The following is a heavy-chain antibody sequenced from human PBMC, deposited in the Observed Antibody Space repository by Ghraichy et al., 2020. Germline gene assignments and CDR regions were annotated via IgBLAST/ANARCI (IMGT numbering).Heavy chain of an antibody. CDR3: AKERWLQFAGYFDS. J-gene: IGHJ4*02. CDR2: ISGSGDST. Sequence: GGSLRLSCAASGFTFSSYAMTWVRQAPGKRLEWVSSISGSGDSTYYADSVKGRFTISRDNSKYTLSLQMNSLRADDTAVYYCAKERWLQFAGYFDSWGQGTLVTVSS. V-gene: IGHV3-23*01. D-gene: IGHD5-24*01. CDR1: GFTFSSYA.